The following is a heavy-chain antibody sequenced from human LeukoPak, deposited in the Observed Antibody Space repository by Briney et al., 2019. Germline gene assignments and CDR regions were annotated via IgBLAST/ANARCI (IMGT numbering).Heavy chain of an antibody. D-gene: IGHD3-22*01. J-gene: IGHJ6*02. CDR2: IWYDGSNK. V-gene: IGHV3-33*01. CDR1: GFTFSSYG. CDR3: ARDQYYYDSSGYYFGYYYYRMDV. Sequence: GGSLRLSCAASGFTFSSYGMHWVRQAPGKGLEWVAVIWYDGSNKYYADSVKGRFTISRDNSKNTLYLQMNSLRAEDTAVYYCARDQYYYDSSGYYFGYYYYRMDVWGQGTTVTVSS.